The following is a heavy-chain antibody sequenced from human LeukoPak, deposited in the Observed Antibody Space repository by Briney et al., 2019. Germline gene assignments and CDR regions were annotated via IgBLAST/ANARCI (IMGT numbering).Heavy chain of an antibody. CDR1: GYTFSNSG. Sequence: GASVKVPCKASGYTFSNSGISWMRQAPGQGLEWMGWISVHNGNTNYGDKFQGRVTMTTDTSTNTAYMELRSLRSDDTAVYYCARASPYAFWSGYVYWGQGTLVIVSS. D-gene: IGHD3/OR15-3a*01. V-gene: IGHV1-18*01. CDR3: ARASPYAFWSGYVY. J-gene: IGHJ4*02. CDR2: ISVHNGNT.